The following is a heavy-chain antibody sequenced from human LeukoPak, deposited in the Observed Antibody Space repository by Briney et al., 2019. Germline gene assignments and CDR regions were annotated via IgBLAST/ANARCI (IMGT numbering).Heavy chain of an antibody. Sequence: ASVKVSCKASGYTFTSYGISWVRQAPGQGLEWMGWISANNGNTNYAQKLQGRVTMTTDTSTSTAYMELRSLRSDDTAVYYCARGNDSSGYFNPYAEYFQHWGQGTLVTVSS. D-gene: IGHD3-22*01. V-gene: IGHV1-18*01. CDR3: ARGNDSSGYFNPYAEYFQH. J-gene: IGHJ1*01. CDR2: ISANNGNT. CDR1: GYTFTSYG.